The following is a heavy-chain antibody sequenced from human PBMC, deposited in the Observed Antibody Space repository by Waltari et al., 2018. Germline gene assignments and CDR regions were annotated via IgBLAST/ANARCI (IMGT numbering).Heavy chain of an antibody. D-gene: IGHD5-18*01. J-gene: IGHJ4*02. Sequence: VQLQQWGAGLLKPSETLSLTCAVYGGSFSGYYWSWIRQPPGKGLEWIGEINHSGSTNYNPSLKSRVAISVDTSKNQFSLKLSSVTAADTAVYYCARLLRYSYGYDYWGQGTLVTVSS. CDR3: ARLLRYSYGYDY. V-gene: IGHV4-34*01. CDR1: GGSFSGYY. CDR2: INHSGST.